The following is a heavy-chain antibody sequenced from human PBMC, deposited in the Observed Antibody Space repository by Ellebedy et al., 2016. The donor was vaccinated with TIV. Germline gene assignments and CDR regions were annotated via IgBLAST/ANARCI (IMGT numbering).Heavy chain of an antibody. Sequence: SETLSLTCTVSGGSISSSSYYWGWIRQPPGKGLEWIGSIYYSGSTYYNPSLKSRVTISVDTSKNQFSLKLSSVTAADTAVYYCASVVIVVVPAADSWGQGTLVTVSS. V-gene: IGHV4-39*01. D-gene: IGHD2-2*01. CDR2: IYYSGST. CDR3: ASVVIVVVPAADS. CDR1: GGSISSSSYY. J-gene: IGHJ4*02.